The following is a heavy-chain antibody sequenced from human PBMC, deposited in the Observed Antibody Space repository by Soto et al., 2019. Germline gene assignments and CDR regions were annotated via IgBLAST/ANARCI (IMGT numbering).Heavy chain of an antibody. J-gene: IGHJ4*02. CDR1: GYTFTSYA. V-gene: IGHV1-3*05. CDR2: INAGNGNT. Sequence: QVQLVQSGAEEKKPGASVKVSCKASGYTFTSYAMHWVRQAPGQRLEWMGWINAGNGNTKYSQKFQGRVTITRDTSARTAYMELSSLRSEETAVYYCARSIVVVTALDYWCPGTLVTVSS. D-gene: IGHD2-21*02. CDR3: ARSIVVVTALDY.